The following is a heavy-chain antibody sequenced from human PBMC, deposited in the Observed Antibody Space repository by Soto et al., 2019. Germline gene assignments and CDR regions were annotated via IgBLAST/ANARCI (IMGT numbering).Heavy chain of an antibody. CDR3: ARANVMVVARSKFDY. V-gene: IGHV4-38-2*02. D-gene: IGHD6-19*01. CDR2: IYHGGTT. CDR1: VYSIIIGSY. Sequence: PSSTXSLTCTFSVYSIIIGSYWWCIRQPPGKGPEWIASIYHGGTTFYNPSLKRRITISVDTSHNQFSLKLRSVTAADTAVYYCARANVMVVARSKFDYWGHGTLVTVSS. J-gene: IGHJ4*01.